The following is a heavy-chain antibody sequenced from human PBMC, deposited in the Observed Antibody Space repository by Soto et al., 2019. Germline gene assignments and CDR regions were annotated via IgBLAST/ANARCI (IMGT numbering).Heavy chain of an antibody. Sequence: SETLSLTCTVSGGSISSSSYYWGWIRQPPGKGLEWIGSIYYSGSTYYNPSLKSRVTISVDTSKNQFSLKLSSVTAADTAVYYCARPVVIAAAVTGGEDYYYYMDVWGKGTTVTVSS. CDR2: IYYSGST. V-gene: IGHV4-39*01. CDR1: GGSISSSSYY. J-gene: IGHJ6*03. D-gene: IGHD6-13*01. CDR3: ARPVVIAAAVTGGEDYYYYMDV.